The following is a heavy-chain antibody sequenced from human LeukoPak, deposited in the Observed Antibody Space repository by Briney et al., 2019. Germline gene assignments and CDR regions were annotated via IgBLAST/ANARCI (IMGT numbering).Heavy chain of an antibody. J-gene: IGHJ4*02. V-gene: IGHV3-53*05. Sequence: GGSLRLSCAASGFTVSSNYMSWVRQAPGKGLEWVSVIYSGGSTYYADSVKGRFTISRDNSKNTLYLQMNSLRAEDTAVYYCARDSLYGSGSYYPPDYWGQGTLVTVSS. D-gene: IGHD3-10*01. CDR1: GFTVSSNY. CDR3: ARDSLYGSGSYYPPDY. CDR2: IYSGGST.